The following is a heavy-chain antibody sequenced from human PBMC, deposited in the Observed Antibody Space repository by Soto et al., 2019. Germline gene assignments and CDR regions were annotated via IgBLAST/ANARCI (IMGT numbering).Heavy chain of an antibody. CDR2: ITSNSDHI. CDR3: ATPYYYNH. Sequence: GGSLRLSCAASGLMFSAYAMSWVRQAPGKGLEWLSSITSNSDHIDYADSVRGRFTVSRDNARKSLYLQMDSLGAEDTGVYYCATPYYYNHWGTGTLVTVSS. J-gene: IGHJ4*02. CDR1: GLMFSAYA. V-gene: IGHV3-21*01.